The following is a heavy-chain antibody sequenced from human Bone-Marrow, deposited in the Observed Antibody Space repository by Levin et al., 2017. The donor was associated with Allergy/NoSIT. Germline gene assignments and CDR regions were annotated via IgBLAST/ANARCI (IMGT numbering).Heavy chain of an antibody. J-gene: IGHJ4*02. CDR2: ISYSGGT. V-gene: IGHV4-31*03. CDR1: GGSIRSRDYY. D-gene: IGHD3-22*01. CDR3: ARDDYFDTSAFPN. Sequence: SPTLSLTCTVSGGSIRSRDYYWSWIRQHPGKGLELIGYISYSGGTYYNPSLKSRLTISVETSKNQFSLNLSSVTAADTAIYYCARDDYFDTSAFPNWGQGTLVTVSS.